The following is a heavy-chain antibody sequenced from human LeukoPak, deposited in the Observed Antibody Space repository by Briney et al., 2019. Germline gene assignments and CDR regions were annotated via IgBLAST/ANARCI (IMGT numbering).Heavy chain of an antibody. CDR3: ARQGDDLDIDY. CDR2: IYPGDSET. J-gene: IGHJ4*02. V-gene: IGHV5-51*01. CDR1: GYKFSKFW. D-gene: IGHD1-1*01. Sequence: GESLKISCKGSGYKFSKFWIVWVRQMPGKGLECMGYIYPGDSETTYSPSFEGQVTISADTSINTAYLQWSSLKASDTAMFYCARQGDDLDIDYWGQGTLVTASS.